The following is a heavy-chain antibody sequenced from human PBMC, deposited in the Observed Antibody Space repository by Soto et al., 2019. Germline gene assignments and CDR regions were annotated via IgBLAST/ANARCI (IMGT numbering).Heavy chain of an antibody. J-gene: IGHJ6*02. V-gene: IGHV4-61*02. CDR3: AGDEGYYYSGMDV. Sequence: SETLSLTCTVSGGSISSSSYYWSWIRQTAGKGLEWIGRIYPSGNTNYNPSLKSRVTLSIDTSKNQLSLKMSSVTAADTAVYFCAGDEGYYYSGMDVWGQGTAVTVS. CDR1: GGSISSSSYY. CDR2: IYPSGNT.